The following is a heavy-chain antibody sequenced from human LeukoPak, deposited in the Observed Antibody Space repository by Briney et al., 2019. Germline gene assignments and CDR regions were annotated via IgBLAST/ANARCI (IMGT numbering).Heavy chain of an antibody. V-gene: IGHV3-9*01. CDR3: TTFDL. CDR2: ISWNSGSI. J-gene: IGHJ2*01. CDR1: GFTFDDYA. Sequence: GRSLRLSCAASGFTFDDYAMHWVRQAPGKGLEWVSGISWNSGSIGYADSVKGRFTISRDNVKNSLYLQMNSLRAEDTALYYCTTFDLWGRGTLVTVSS. D-gene: IGHD1-26*01.